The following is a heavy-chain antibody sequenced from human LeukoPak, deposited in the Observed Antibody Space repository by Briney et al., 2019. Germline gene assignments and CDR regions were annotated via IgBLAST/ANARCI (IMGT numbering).Heavy chain of an antibody. J-gene: IGHJ6*03. CDR1: GYTFSSYG. V-gene: IGHV1-18*01. D-gene: IGHD4-17*01. CDR3: ARRGGKNYGDYLLYYYYMDV. CDR2: ISAYNGDT. Sequence: ASVTVSCKASGYTFSSYGISWVRQAPGQGLEWMGWISAYNGDTHYAQKFQGRVTMTTDTSTSTAYMELRSLRSDDTAMYYCARRGGKNYGDYLLYYYYMDVWGKGTTVTVSS.